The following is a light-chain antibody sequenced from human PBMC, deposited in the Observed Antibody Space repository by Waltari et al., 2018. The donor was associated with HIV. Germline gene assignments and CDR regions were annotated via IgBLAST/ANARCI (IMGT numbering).Light chain of an antibody. J-gene: IGLJ2*01. CDR1: NTDVGGYNY. Sequence: QSAMTQPASVSGSPGQSITISCTGSNTDVGGYNYLSWYQQHPGKAPKLMISEVSNRPSGVSNRFSGSKSGNTASLTISGLQTEDEADYYCSSYTSSNTLVFGGGTKLTVL. CDR3: SSYTSSNTLV. CDR2: EVS. V-gene: IGLV2-14*01.